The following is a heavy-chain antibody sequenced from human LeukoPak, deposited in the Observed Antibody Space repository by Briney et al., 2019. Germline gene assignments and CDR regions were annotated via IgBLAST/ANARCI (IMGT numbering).Heavy chain of an antibody. CDR2: IWYDGSNK. CDR1: GFTFSDYG. Sequence: GGSLRLSCAASGFTFSDYGMHWVRQAPGKGLEWVAVIWYDGSNKYYADSVKGRFTISRDNSKNTLYLQMNSLRAEDTAVYHCAKDLVKGIVVVPAAVPLYFDYWGQGTLVTVSS. J-gene: IGHJ4*02. D-gene: IGHD2-2*01. CDR3: AKDLVKGIVVVPAAVPLYFDY. V-gene: IGHV3-30*02.